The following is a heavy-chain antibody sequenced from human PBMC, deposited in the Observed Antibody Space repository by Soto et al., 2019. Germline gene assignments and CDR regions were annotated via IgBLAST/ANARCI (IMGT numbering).Heavy chain of an antibody. J-gene: IGHJ5*01. D-gene: IGHD7-27*01. V-gene: IGHV4-30-4*01. Sequence: SETLSLTCSVSGDSISNLDYFWAWIRQPPGQALEYIGYIYKSATTYYNPSFESRVAISVDTSKSQFSLNVTSVTAADTAVYFCARGRYCLTGRCFPNWFDSWGQGTRVTVPQ. CDR1: GDSISNLDYF. CDR3: ARGRYCLTGRCFPNWFDS. CDR2: IYKSATT.